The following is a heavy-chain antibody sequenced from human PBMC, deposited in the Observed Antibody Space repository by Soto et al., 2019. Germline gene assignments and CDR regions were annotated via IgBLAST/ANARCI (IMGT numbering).Heavy chain of an antibody. CDR1: GFTFSSYE. CDR3: ARGGGITMVRGDDACDI. J-gene: IGHJ3*02. CDR2: ISSSGSTI. D-gene: IGHD3-10*01. V-gene: IGHV3-48*03. Sequence: GGSLRLSCAASGFTFSSYEMNWVRQAPGKGLEWVSYISSSGSTIDYAGSVKGRFTISRENAMKSLYLQMNSLRAEDTAVNYCARGGGITMVRGDDACDIWGQGTMVTVSS.